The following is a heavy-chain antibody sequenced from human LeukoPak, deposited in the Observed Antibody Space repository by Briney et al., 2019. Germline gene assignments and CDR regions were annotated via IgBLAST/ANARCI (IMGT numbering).Heavy chain of an antibody. CDR1: GFTFTTSA. CDR2: IVVGSGNT. CDR3: AAGLGESSGYYYVFGLS. V-gene: IGHV1-58*01. J-gene: IGHJ5*02. Sequence: SVKVSCKASGFTFTTSAVQWVRQARGQRLEWIGWIVVGSGNTNYAQKFQERVTITRDMSTSTAYMELSSLRSEDTAVYYCAAGLGESSGYYYVFGLSWGQGTLVTVSS. D-gene: IGHD3-22*01.